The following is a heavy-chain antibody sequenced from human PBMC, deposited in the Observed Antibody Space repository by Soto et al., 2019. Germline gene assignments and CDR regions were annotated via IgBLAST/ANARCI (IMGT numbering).Heavy chain of an antibody. CDR1: GYTLTELS. D-gene: IGHD1-26*01. J-gene: IGHJ6*04. CDR3: ATGAVGATRDYYGMEV. Sequence: ASVKVSCKVSGYTLTELSMHWVRQAPGKGLEWMGGFDPEDGETIYAQKFQGRVTMTGAKSTDTAYMDLSSLRSEDTDVDYCATGAVGATRDYYGMEVWGAGTPVTVSS. V-gene: IGHV1-24*01. CDR2: FDPEDGET.